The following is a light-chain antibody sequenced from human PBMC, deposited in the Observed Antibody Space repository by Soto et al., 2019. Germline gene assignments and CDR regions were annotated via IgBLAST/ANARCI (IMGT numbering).Light chain of an antibody. CDR1: QGISSF. V-gene: IGKV1-9*01. CDR2: AAS. Sequence: IKLTQSPSSLSASVGDSVTITCRASQGISSFLAWYQQKPGKAPKLLIYAASTLQSGVPSRFSGSGSGTDFTLTISSLQPEDFAVYYCQQYGSSITFGQGTRLEV. J-gene: IGKJ5*01. CDR3: QQYGSSIT.